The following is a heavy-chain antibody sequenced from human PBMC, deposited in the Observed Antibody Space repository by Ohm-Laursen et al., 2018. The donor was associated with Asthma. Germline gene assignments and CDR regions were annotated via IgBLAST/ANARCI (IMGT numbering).Heavy chain of an antibody. CDR1: GFTFNSYG. D-gene: IGHD2-21*02. CDR2: ISFDGSNK. CDR3: AKEWTPATAIPFDY. Sequence: SLRLSCAASGFTFNSYGIHWVRQAPGKGLEWVAVISFDGSNKYYADSVKGRFTISRDNSKNTLYLQMNSLRAEDTAVYYCAKEWTPATAIPFDYWGQGTLVTVSS. V-gene: IGHV3-30*18. J-gene: IGHJ4*02.